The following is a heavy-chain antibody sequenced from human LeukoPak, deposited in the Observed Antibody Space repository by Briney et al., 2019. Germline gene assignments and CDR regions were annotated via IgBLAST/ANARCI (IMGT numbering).Heavy chain of an antibody. CDR3: AKDRADYYDSSGELDY. CDR1: GFTFDDYA. J-gene: IGHJ4*02. Sequence: GGSLRLSCAASGFTFDDYAMHWVRQARGKALEWVSGISWNSGSIGYADSVKGRFTISRDNAKNSLYLQMNSLRAEDTALYYCAKDRADYYDSSGELDYWGQGTLVTVSS. CDR2: ISWNSGSI. D-gene: IGHD3-22*01. V-gene: IGHV3-9*01.